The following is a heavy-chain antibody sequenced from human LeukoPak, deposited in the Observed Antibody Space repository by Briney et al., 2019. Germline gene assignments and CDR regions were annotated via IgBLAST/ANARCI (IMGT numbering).Heavy chain of an antibody. V-gene: IGHV3-23*01. Sequence: PGGSLRLSCAASGFTFSSYGMSWVRQAPGRGLEWVSGISGNGGSNGDRTYYADSVKGRFTISRDNSKNTLYLQMNSLRAEDTAVYYCAKGPRALEHSTHLFDYWGQGTLVTVSS. CDR3: AKGPRALEHSTHLFDY. J-gene: IGHJ4*02. CDR1: GFTFSSYG. CDR2: ISGNGGSNGDRT. D-gene: IGHD1/OR15-1a*01.